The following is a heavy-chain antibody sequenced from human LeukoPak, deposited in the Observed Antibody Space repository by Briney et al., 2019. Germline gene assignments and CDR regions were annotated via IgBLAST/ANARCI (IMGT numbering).Heavy chain of an antibody. J-gene: IGHJ4*02. CDR3: AREAQEGGIDY. D-gene: IGHD3-16*01. CDR2: IEQDGSEK. Sequence: PGGSLRLSCGASGFSFGSYWMSWVRQAPGKGLEWVANIEQDGSEKYYVDSVKGRFTISRDNAKSSLYLQMNSLRSEDTAVYYCAREAQEGGIDYWGQGTLVTVSS. CDR1: GFSFGSYW. V-gene: IGHV3-7*03.